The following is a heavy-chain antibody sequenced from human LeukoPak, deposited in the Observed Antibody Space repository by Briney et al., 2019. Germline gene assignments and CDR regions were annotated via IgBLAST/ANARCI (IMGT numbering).Heavy chain of an antibody. Sequence: ASVTVSCKVSGYTLTELSMHWVRQAHGKGLEWMGGFQPADGEIIYAQKFQGRVTMTEDTSTDTAFMELRSLRSEDTAVYYCATGGLYDLLDYWGQGTLVTVSS. CDR3: ATGGLYDLLDY. V-gene: IGHV1-24*01. CDR1: GYTLTELS. J-gene: IGHJ4*02. D-gene: IGHD3-9*01. CDR2: FQPADGEI.